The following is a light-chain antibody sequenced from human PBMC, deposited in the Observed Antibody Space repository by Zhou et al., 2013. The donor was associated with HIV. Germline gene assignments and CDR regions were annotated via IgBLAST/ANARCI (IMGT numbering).Light chain of an antibody. CDR1: QSVNSK. CDR2: DTS. CDR3: QQYDDWPPGYT. Sequence: EIVMTQSPATLSMSSGERATLSCRASQSVNSKLAWYQQKPGQAPRLLIYDTSTRATGIPARFSGSGSGTDLTLTISSLQSEDFAIYYCQQYDDWPPGYTFGQGTKLEIK. V-gene: IGKV3-15*01. J-gene: IGKJ2*01.